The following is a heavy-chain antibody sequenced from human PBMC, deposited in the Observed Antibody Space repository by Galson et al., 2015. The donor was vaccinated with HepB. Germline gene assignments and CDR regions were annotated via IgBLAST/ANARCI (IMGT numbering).Heavy chain of an antibody. D-gene: IGHD1-7*01. CDR2: IKQDGSET. J-gene: IGHJ4*02. V-gene: IGHV3-7*01. Sequence: LRLSCAASGFTSSSYWMSWVRQVPGKGLEWVANIKQDGSETKYVDSVKGRFTIFRDNAKNSLYLQMNSLRVEDTAVYYCARDRLIIATTAGFDQWGQGALVAVSS. CDR1: GFTSSSYW. CDR3: ARDRLIIATTAGFDQ.